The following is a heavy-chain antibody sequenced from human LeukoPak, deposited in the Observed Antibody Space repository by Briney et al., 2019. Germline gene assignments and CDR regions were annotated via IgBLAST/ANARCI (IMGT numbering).Heavy chain of an antibody. J-gene: IGHJ4*02. D-gene: IGHD1-1*01. V-gene: IGHV3-30*02. CDR2: IRYNGSNK. CDR1: GFTFSSYC. CDR3: AKGWNEEETDDY. Sequence: QTVGSLRLSYAASGFTFSSYCMHWVCQAPCKGLKWVSFIRYNGSNKDYSDSLKGRLTISRDNSKNTLYLQMNSLRAEDTAVYYCAKGWNEEETDDYWGQGTLVTVSS.